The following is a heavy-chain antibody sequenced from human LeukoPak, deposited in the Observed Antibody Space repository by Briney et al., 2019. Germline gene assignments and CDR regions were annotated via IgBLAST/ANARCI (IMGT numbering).Heavy chain of an antibody. J-gene: IGHJ4*02. CDR1: GFTFSSYS. D-gene: IGHD6-19*01. V-gene: IGHV3-21*01. Sequence: GGSLRLSCAASGFTFSSYSMNWVRQAPGKGLEWVSSISSSSSYIYYADSVKGRFTISRDNAKNSLYLQMNSLRAEDTAVYYCARVDQGQWYFDYWGQGTLVTVSS. CDR3: ARVDQGQWYFDY. CDR2: ISSSSSYI.